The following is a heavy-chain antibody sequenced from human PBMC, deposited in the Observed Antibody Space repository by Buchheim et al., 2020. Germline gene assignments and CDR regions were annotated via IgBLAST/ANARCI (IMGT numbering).Heavy chain of an antibody. CDR3: ARDLGAGAASFDH. CDR2: ISSRGDTE. Sequence: QVLLAESGGGLVKPGGSLRLSCAASGFSFRDYFMSWIRQAPGKGLEWISYISSRGDTEYYAESVRGRFSISRDNTNNSVFLQMTSLRADDTAVYFCARDLGAGAASFDHWGQGIL. D-gene: IGHD6-13*01. CDR1: GFSFRDYF. V-gene: IGHV3-11*01. J-gene: IGHJ4*02.